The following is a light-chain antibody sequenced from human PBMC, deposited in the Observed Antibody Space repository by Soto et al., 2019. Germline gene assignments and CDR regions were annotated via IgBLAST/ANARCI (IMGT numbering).Light chain of an antibody. Sequence: QPVLTQSPSASASLGASVKLTCTLSSGHTPYAIAWHQQQPEKGPRYLMKLNSDGSHSKGDGIPDRFSGSSSGAERYLTISSLQSEDEADYDCQTWGTGIHGNWVFGGGTKLTVL. CDR3: QTWGTGIHGNWV. CDR2: LNSDGSH. CDR1: SGHTPYA. V-gene: IGLV4-69*01. J-gene: IGLJ3*02.